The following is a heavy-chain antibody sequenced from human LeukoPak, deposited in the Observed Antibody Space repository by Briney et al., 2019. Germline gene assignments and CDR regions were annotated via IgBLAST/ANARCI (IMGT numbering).Heavy chain of an antibody. Sequence: SETLSLTCTASGGSISSSSYYWGWIRQPPGKGLEWIGSIYYSGSTYYNPSLKSRVTISVDTSKNQFALKLSSVTAADTAVYYCARGIAARRGFDWFDPWGQGTLVTVSS. CDR3: ARGIAARRGFDWFDP. V-gene: IGHV4-39*06. CDR2: IYYSGST. D-gene: IGHD6-6*01. J-gene: IGHJ5*02. CDR1: GGSISSSSYY.